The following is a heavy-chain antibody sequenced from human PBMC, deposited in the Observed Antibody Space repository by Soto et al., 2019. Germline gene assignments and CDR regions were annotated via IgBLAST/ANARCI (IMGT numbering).Heavy chain of an antibody. V-gene: IGHV4-34*01. CDR3: ARDIVVVVVGYYYYYGMDV. J-gene: IGHJ6*02. Sequence: LSLTCAVYGGSFSGYYWSWIRQPPGKGLEWIGEINHSGSTNYNPSLKSRVTISVDTSKNQFSLKLSSVTAADTAVYYCARDIVVVVVGYYYYYGMDVWGQGTTVTVSS. CDR2: INHSGST. CDR1: GGSFSGYY. D-gene: IGHD2-15*01.